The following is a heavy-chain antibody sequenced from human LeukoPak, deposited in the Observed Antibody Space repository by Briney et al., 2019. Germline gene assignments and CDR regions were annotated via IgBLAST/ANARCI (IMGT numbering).Heavy chain of an antibody. CDR1: GGSISSSSYY. CDR2: IYYSGST. Sequence: PSETLSLTCTVSGGSISSSSYYWGWIRQPPGKGLEWIGSIYYSGSTYYNPSLKSRVTISVDTSKNQFSLKLSSVTAADTAVYYCARRTWEIKKGYSEIRDPDAFDIWGQGTMVTVSS. CDR3: ARRTWEIKKGYSEIRDPDAFDI. J-gene: IGHJ3*02. V-gene: IGHV4-39*01. D-gene: IGHD3-22*01.